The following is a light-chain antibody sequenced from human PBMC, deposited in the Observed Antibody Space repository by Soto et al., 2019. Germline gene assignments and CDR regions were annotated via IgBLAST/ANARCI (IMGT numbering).Light chain of an antibody. V-gene: IGLV9-49*03. CDR2: VGPNGIVG. Sequence: QLVLTQPPSASASLGASVTLTCTLSSDYSFYKVDWYQLRPGGGPRFVMRVGPNGIVGSRGDGIPDRFSVSGSGLNRYLTIKNIQEEDESDYHCGADHGSGSSFVYVFATGTKLTVL. CDR1: SDYSFYK. CDR3: GADHGSGSSFVYV. J-gene: IGLJ1*01.